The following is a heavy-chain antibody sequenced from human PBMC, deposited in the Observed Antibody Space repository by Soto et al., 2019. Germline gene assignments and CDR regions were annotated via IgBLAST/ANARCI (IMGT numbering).Heavy chain of an antibody. CDR1: GGTFSSYA. Sequence: QVQLVQSGAEVKKPGSSVKVSCKASGGTFSSYAISWVRQAPGQGLEWMGGIIPIFGTANYAQKFQGRVTITADKSTSTAYMELSSMRSEDTAEYNCAREPHYDFWSGYYLHWYFDLWGRGTLVTVSS. J-gene: IGHJ2*01. CDR3: AREPHYDFWSGYYLHWYFDL. D-gene: IGHD3-3*01. CDR2: IIPIFGTA. V-gene: IGHV1-69*06.